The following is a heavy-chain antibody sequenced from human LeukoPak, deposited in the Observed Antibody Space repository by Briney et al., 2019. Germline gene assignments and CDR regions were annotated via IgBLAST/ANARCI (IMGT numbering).Heavy chain of an antibody. J-gene: IGHJ4*02. V-gene: IGHV3-33*01. D-gene: IGHD6-19*01. CDR3: AGGQGWLADY. Sequence: GGSLRLSCAASGFNFSSYGMHWVRQAPGKGLEWVTSIWFDGSNIHYADSVKGRVITSRDNSKSALYLQMNSLRAEDTAIYYCAGGQGWLADYWGQGTLVTVSS. CDR1: GFNFSSYG. CDR2: IWFDGSNI.